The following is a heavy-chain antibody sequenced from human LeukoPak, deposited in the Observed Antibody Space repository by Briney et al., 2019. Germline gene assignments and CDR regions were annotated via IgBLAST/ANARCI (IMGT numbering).Heavy chain of an antibody. CDR3: ARDWSIAAVANTPRVDY. CDR1: GYTFTSYG. J-gene: IGHJ4*02. Sequence: ASVKVSCKASGYTFTSYGISWVRQAPGQGLEWMGWISAYNGNTNYAQKLQGRVTMTTDTSTSTAYMELRSLRSDDTAVYYCARDWSIAAVANTPRVDYWGQGTLVTVSS. CDR2: ISAYNGNT. D-gene: IGHD6-13*01. V-gene: IGHV1-18*01.